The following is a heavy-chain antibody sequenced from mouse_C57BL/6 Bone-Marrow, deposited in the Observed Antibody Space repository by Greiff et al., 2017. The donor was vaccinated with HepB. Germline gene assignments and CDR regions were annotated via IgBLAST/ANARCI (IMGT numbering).Heavy chain of an antibody. Sequence: EVKLEESGGGLVKPGGSLKLSCAASGFTFSDYGMHWVRQAPEKGLEWVAYISSGSSTIYYADTVKGRFTISRDNAKNTLFLQMTSLRSEDTAMYYCAVYSNSYYYAMDYWGQGTSVTVSS. D-gene: IGHD2-5*01. V-gene: IGHV5-17*01. J-gene: IGHJ4*01. CDR3: AVYSNSYYYAMDY. CDR2: ISSGSSTI. CDR1: GFTFSDYG.